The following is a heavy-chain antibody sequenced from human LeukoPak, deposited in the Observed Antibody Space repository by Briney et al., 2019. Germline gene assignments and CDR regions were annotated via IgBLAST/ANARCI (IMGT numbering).Heavy chain of an antibody. CDR3: TRAAAAAATTARFDT. CDR1: GFTFGDYA. CDR2: IRSKVYGGTP. D-gene: IGHD6-13*01. Sequence: PGGSRRLSCTASGFTFGDYAMSWVRQAPGKGLEWVGFIRSKVYGGTPEYAASVKGRFTISRDDSKNIASLQMNSLKTEDTAVYYCTRAAAAAATTARFDTWGQGTLVTVSS. J-gene: IGHJ5*02. V-gene: IGHV3-49*04.